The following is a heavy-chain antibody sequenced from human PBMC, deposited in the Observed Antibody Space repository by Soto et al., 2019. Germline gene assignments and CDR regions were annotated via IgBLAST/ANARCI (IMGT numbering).Heavy chain of an antibody. CDR1: GFTFSSYA. D-gene: IGHD6-19*01. CDR3: AKADCRGWFRVFDY. V-gene: IGHV3-23*01. Sequence: GGSLRLSCAASGFTFSSYAMSWVRQTPGKGLEWVSTLSGSGGTTYYADSVKGRFTISRDNSKNTLYLQMNSLRAEDTAVYYCAKADCRGWFRVFDYWGPGTLVTVSS. CDR2: LSGSGGTT. J-gene: IGHJ4*02.